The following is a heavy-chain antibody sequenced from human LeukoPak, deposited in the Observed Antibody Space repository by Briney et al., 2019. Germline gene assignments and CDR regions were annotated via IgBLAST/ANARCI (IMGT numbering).Heavy chain of an antibody. J-gene: IGHJ6*03. CDR2: IYTSGST. V-gene: IGHV4-61*02. Sequence: SQTLSLTCTVSGGSISSGSYYWSWIRQPAGKGLEWIGRIYTSGSTNYNPSLKSRVTISVDTSKNQFSLKLSSVTAADTAVYYCARGGAEQLGTHYYYYYMDVWGKGTTVTVSS. CDR1: GGSISSGSYY. D-gene: IGHD6-6*01. CDR3: ARGGAEQLGTHYYYYYMDV.